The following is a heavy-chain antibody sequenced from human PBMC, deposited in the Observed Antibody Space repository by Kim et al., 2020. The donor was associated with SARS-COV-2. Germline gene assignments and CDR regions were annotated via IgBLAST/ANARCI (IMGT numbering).Heavy chain of an antibody. V-gene: IGHV3-23*01. CDR3: ARDRYGSVSYFNGGDY. D-gene: IGHD3-10*01. Sequence: DSVKGRFTISRDNSQNTLFLQMTSLRVEDTAIYYCARDRYGSVSYFNGGDYWGQGTLVTVSS. J-gene: IGHJ4*02.